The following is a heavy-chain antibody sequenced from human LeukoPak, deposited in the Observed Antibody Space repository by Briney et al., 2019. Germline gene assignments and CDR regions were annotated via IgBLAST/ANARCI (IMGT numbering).Heavy chain of an antibody. J-gene: IGHJ5*02. D-gene: IGHD1-26*01. Sequence: ASVKVSCKASGYTFTDYYMHWVRLAPGQGLEWMGWINPSSGGTNYAQKFQGRVTMTRDTSISTAYMELSRLTFDDPAVYYCTRHVGAEVWCDPWGQGTLVTVSS. V-gene: IGHV1-2*02. CDR2: INPSSGGT. CDR3: TRHVGAEVWCDP. CDR1: GYTFTDYY.